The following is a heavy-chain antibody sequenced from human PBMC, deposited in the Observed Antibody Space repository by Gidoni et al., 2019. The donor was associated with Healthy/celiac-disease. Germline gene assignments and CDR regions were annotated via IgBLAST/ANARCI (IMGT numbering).Heavy chain of an antibody. J-gene: IGHJ6*02. Sequence: QVQLVQSWAEVKKPGSSVKVSCKASGGTFSRYAISWVRQAPGQGLEWMGGIIPIFGTANYAQKFQGRVTITADKSTSTAYMELSSLRSEDTAVYYCARDFRSYYGMDVWGQGTTVTVSS. CDR1: GGTFSRYA. V-gene: IGHV1-69*06. CDR3: ARDFRSYYGMDV. CDR2: IIPIFGTA.